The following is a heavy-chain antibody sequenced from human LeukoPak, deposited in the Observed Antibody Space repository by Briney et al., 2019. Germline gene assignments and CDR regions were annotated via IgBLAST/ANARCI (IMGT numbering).Heavy chain of an antibody. D-gene: IGHD6-13*01. CDR3: ARVLAAAGTLTFDL. CDR1: GFTFSSYG. Sequence: VGSLRLSCAASGFTFSSYGMHWVRQAPGKRLEGLSVIWYDGSNKYYADSVKGRFTISRDNSKNMVYIQMNSLRAEDTAVYYCARVLAAAGTLTFDLWGQGTLVTVSS. J-gene: IGHJ4*02. V-gene: IGHV3-33*01. CDR2: IWYDGSNK.